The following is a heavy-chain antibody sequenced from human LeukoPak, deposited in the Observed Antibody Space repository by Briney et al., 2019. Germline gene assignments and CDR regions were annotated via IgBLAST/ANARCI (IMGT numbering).Heavy chain of an antibody. D-gene: IGHD5-18*01. CDR3: ARHFADTAMVYDAFDI. J-gene: IGHJ3*02. CDR2: IYHSDTDT. Sequence: GESLKISCKGSGYSFTSYWIGWVRQMPGKGLEWMGIIYHSDTDTTYSPSFHGQVTISADKSISTAYLQWSSLKASDTAMYYFARHFADTAMVYDAFDIWGQGTMVTVSS. V-gene: IGHV5-51*01. CDR1: GYSFTSYW.